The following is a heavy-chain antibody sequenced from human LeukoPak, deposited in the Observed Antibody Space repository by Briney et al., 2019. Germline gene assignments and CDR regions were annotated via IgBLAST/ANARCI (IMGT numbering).Heavy chain of an antibody. CDR2: ISGSGGST. CDR3: ATFPSGSYSAY. CDR1: GFTFSSYA. J-gene: IGHJ4*02. V-gene: IGHV3-23*01. Sequence: PGGSLSLSCAASGFTFSSYAMSWVRQAPGKGLEWVSAISGSGGSTYYADSVKGRFTISRDNSKNTPYLQMNSLKTEDTAVYYCATFPSGSYSAYWGQGTLVTVSS. D-gene: IGHD1-26*01.